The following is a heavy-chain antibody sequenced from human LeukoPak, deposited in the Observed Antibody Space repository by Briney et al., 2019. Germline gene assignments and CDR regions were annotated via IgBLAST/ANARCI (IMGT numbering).Heavy chain of an antibody. Sequence: GGSLRLSCAASGLYVGRYWMSWVRQAPGEGPEWVANIKQDESEKDYVDSVKGRFTISRDNTKNSLYLQMNSLRPEDTALYYCATYSGAHHKTFDDWGQGTLVTVSS. CDR3: ATYSGAHHKTFDD. D-gene: IGHD1-26*01. V-gene: IGHV3-7*03. CDR1: GLYVGRYW. J-gene: IGHJ4*02. CDR2: IKQDESEK.